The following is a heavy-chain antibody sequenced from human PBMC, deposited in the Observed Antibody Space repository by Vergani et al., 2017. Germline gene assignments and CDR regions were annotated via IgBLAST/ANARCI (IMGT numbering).Heavy chain of an antibody. V-gene: IGHV4-59*01. CDR3: ARASLRALVVYYYYMDV. CDR2: MYHSGST. CDR1: GGSMSGYY. D-gene: IGHD3-16*02. J-gene: IGHJ6*03. Sequence: QVRLQESGPGLVKPSETLSLTCSVSGGSMSGYYWSWIRQPPGKELGWIGYMYHSGSTNYNPSLETRVTISGDTSKNQFSLKLNSVTAADTAVYYCARASLRALVVYYYYMDVWGKGKTVVVSS.